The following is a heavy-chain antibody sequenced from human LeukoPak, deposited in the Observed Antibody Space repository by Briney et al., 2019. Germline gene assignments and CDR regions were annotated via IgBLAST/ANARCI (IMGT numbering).Heavy chain of an antibody. D-gene: IGHD4-23*01. CDR2: IIPIFGTA. CDR3: AKSNTYYGGNSDFDY. CDR1: GGTFISYA. Sequence: SVKVSCKASGGTFISYAISWVRQAPGQGLEWMGGIIPIFGTANYAQKFQGRVTITADKSTSTAYMELSSLRSEDTAVYYCAKSNTYYGGNSDFDYWGQGTLVTVSS. V-gene: IGHV1-69*06. J-gene: IGHJ4*02.